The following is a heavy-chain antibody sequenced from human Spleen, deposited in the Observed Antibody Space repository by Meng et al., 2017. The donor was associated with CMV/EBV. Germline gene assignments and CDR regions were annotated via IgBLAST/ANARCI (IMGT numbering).Heavy chain of an antibody. V-gene: IGHV4-39*07. CDR3: ARVREVVVVFTTLAYDI. CDR2: IFYSGTT. Sequence: SETLSLTCSVSGGSMSSSSYYWGWIRQPPGKGLEWIGTIFYSGTTYYNPSLKSRVTISEDTSKNQFSLNLTSLTAADTAVYYCARVREVVVVFTTLAYDIWGQGTMVTVSS. D-gene: IGHD2-15*01. J-gene: IGHJ3*02. CDR1: GGSMSSSSYY.